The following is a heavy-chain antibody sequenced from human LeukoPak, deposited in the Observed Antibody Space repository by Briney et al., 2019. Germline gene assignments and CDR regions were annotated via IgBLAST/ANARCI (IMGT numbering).Heavy chain of an antibody. D-gene: IGHD2-8*01. Sequence: ASVKVSCKASGYTFTSYDINWVRQATGQGLEWMGWMNPNSGNTGYAQKFQGRVTMTRNTSISTAYMELSSLRSEDTAVYYCARGLILYYSEKHYYYYGMDVWGQGTTVTVSS. CDR2: MNPNSGNT. V-gene: IGHV1-8*01. CDR3: ARGLILYYSEKHYYYYGMDV. CDR1: GYTFTSYD. J-gene: IGHJ6*02.